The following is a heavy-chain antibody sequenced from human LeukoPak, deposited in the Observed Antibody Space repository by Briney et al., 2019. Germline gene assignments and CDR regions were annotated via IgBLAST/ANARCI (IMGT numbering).Heavy chain of an antibody. CDR2: ISSSGSTI. D-gene: IGHD4-17*01. V-gene: IGHV3-11*01. CDR3: ARVPPYGDVYNDY. Sequence: GGSLRLSCAASGFTFSDYYMSWIRQAPGKGLEWVSYISSSGSTIYYADSVKGRFTISRDNAKNSLYLQMNSLRAEDTAVYYCARVPPYGDVYNDYWGQGTLVTVSS. CDR1: GFTFSDYY. J-gene: IGHJ4*02.